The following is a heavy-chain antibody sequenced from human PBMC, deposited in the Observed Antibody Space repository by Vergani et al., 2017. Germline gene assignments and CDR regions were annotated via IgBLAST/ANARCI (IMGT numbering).Heavy chain of an antibody. Sequence: QVQLQESGPGLVKPSQTLSLTCTVSGGSISSHYWSWIRQPPGKGLEWIGYIYYSGSTNYNPSLKSRVTISVDTSKNQFSLKVSSVTAADTAVYYCARYSSSYGMDVWGQGTTVTVSS. CDR2: IYYSGST. J-gene: IGHJ6*02. CDR1: GGSISSHY. V-gene: IGHV4-59*11. CDR3: ARYSSSYGMDV. D-gene: IGHD6-13*01.